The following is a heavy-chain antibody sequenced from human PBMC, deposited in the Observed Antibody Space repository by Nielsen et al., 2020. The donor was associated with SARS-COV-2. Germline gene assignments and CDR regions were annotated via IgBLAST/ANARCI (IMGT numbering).Heavy chain of an antibody. V-gene: IGHV1-2*06. Sequence: ASVKVSCKASGYTFTGYYMHWVRQAPGQGLEWMGRINPNSGGTNYAQKFQGRVTMTRDTSISTAYMELSRLRSDDTAVYYCARGKLELRYYGMDVWGQGTTATVSS. J-gene: IGHJ6*02. D-gene: IGHD1-7*01. CDR2: INPNSGGT. CDR1: GYTFTGYY. CDR3: ARGKLELRYYGMDV.